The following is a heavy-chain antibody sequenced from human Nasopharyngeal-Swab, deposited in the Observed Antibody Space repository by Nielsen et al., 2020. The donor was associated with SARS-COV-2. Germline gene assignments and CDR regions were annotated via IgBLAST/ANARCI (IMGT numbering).Heavy chain of an antibody. CDR3: ATVTTKTDFDY. Sequence: SETLSLTCTVSGGSISSYSWDWIRQPPGKGLEWIGCIYHSGSTYYKPSLKSRLTMSMDTSKNQLSLKLSSVTAADTAVYFCATVTTKTDFDYWGQGILVTVSS. J-gene: IGHJ4*02. V-gene: IGHV4-59*04. CDR2: IYHSGST. CDR1: GGSISSYS. D-gene: IGHD4-11*01.